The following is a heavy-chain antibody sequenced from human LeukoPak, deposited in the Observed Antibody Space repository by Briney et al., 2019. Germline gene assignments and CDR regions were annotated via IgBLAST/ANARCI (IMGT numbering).Heavy chain of an antibody. D-gene: IGHD6-13*01. CDR3: ASTSTYSQDYYYGMDV. Sequence: ASVKVSCKASGYTFTSYDINWVRQATGQGLEWMGWMNPNSGNTGYAQKFQGRVTMTRNTSISTACMELSSLRSEDTAVYYCASTSTYSQDYYYGMDVWGQGTTVTVSS. V-gene: IGHV1-8*01. CDR1: GYTFTSYD. CDR2: MNPNSGNT. J-gene: IGHJ6*02.